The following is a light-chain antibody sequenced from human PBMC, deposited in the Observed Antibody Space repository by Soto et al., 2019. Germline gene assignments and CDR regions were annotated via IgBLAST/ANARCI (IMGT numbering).Light chain of an antibody. CDR2: VNSGGSH. J-gene: IGLJ2*01. Sequence: QPVLTQSPSASASLGASVTLTCTLSSGHTSYAIAWHQQQPEKGPRYLMKVNSGGSHNKGDGIPDRFSGSSSGAERYLTISSLQAEDEADYYCQTWGTGIVVFGGGTKLTVL. V-gene: IGLV4-69*01. CDR1: SGHTSYA. CDR3: QTWGTGIVV.